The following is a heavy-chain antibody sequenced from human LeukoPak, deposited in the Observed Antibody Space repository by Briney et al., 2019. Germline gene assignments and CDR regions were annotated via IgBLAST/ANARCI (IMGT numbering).Heavy chain of an antibody. CDR3: ARHTAMVTHYYGMDV. V-gene: IGHV1-8*01. D-gene: IGHD5-18*01. CDR1: GYTFTSYD. CDR2: MNPNSGST. Sequence: GASVKVSCKASGYTFTSYDINWVRQATGQGLEWMGWMNPNSGSTGYAQKFQGRVTMTRNTSISTAYMELSSLRSEDTAVYYCARHTAMVTHYYGMDVWGQGTTVTVSS. J-gene: IGHJ6*02.